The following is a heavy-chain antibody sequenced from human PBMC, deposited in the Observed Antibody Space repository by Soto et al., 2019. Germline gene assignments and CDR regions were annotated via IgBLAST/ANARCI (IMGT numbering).Heavy chain of an antibody. J-gene: IGHJ6*02. CDR2: IRRKIHGGTT. D-gene: IGHD2-21*01. CDR3: TRKASGIAYGMDV. CDR1: GFTFGDYA. V-gene: IGHV3-49*03. Sequence: EVQLVESGGGLVEPGRCLRLSCTASGFTFGDYALIWFRQAPGKGLEWVGFIRRKIHGGTTEYAASVKGRFAISRDDSKGRAYLQMDSLKSEDTAVYYCTRKASGIAYGMDVWGQGTTVSVSS.